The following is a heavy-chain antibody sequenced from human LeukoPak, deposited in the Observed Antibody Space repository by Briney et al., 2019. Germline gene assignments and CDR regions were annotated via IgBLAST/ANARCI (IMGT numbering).Heavy chain of an antibody. CDR2: ISAYNGNT. D-gene: IGHD6-13*01. Sequence: ASVKVSCKASGYTFTSYGISWVRPAPGQGLEWMGWISAYNGNTDYAQKLQGRVTMTTDTSTSTAYMELRSLRSDDTAVYYCARASVVGAAAALDYWGQGTLVTVSS. J-gene: IGHJ4*02. CDR1: GYTFTSYG. V-gene: IGHV1-18*01. CDR3: ARASVVGAAAALDY.